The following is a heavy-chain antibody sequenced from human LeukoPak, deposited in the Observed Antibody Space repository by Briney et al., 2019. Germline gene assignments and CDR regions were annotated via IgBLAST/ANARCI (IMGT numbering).Heavy chain of an antibody. Sequence: GGSLRLSCAASGFTFSSYSMNWVRQAPGKALEWRSYISSSSSIIYYADSVKGRFTISRDNAKNSLYLQMNSLRDEDTAVYYCARDGDSSGYYAAFDIWGQGTMVTVSS. D-gene: IGHD3-22*01. CDR1: GFTFSSYS. CDR2: ISSSSSII. J-gene: IGHJ3*02. V-gene: IGHV3-48*02. CDR3: ARDGDSSGYYAAFDI.